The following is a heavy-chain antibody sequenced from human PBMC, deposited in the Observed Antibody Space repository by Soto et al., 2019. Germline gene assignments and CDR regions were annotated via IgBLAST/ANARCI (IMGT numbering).Heavy chain of an antibody. V-gene: IGHV4-34*01. J-gene: IGHJ4*02. Sequence: SETLSLTCAVYGGSFSGYYWSWIRQPPGKGLEWIGEINHSGSTNYNPSLKSRVTISVDTSKNQFSLKLSSVTAADTAVYYCARGFLRSNYYFDYWGQGTLVTVSS. CDR1: GGSFSGYY. D-gene: IGHD4-4*01. CDR3: ARGFLRSNYYFDY. CDR2: INHSGST.